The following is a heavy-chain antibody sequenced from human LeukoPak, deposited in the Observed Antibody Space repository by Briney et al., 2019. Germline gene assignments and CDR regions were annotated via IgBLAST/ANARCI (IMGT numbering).Heavy chain of an antibody. D-gene: IGHD6-19*01. V-gene: IGHV1-8*01. CDR2: MNPNSGNT. CDR3: ARGEAVAALTRLPN. Sequence: ASVTVSCKASGYTFTSYDINWLRQAAGQGLDWMGWMNPNSGNTGYAQKFQGRVTMNRNTSISTAYMELSSLRSEDTAVYYCARGEAVAALTRLPNWGQGTLVTVSS. J-gene: IGHJ4*02. CDR1: GYTFTSYD.